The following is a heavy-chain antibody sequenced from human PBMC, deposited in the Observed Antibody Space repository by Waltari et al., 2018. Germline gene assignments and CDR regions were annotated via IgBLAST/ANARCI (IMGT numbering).Heavy chain of an antibody. Sequence: GESGGGVVQPGRSLRLSCAASGFTFSSYGMHWVRQAPGKGLEWVAVISYDGSNKYYADSVKGRFTISRDNSKNTLYLQMNSLRAEDTAVYYCAKGPLFLLTGKDYYYYGMDVWGQGTTVTVSS. CDR3: AKGPLFLLTGKDYYYYGMDV. J-gene: IGHJ6*02. CDR2: ISYDGSNK. V-gene: IGHV3-30*18. D-gene: IGHD7-27*01. CDR1: GFTFSSYG.